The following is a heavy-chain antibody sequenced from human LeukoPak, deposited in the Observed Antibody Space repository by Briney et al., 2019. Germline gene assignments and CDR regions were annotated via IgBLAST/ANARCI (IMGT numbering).Heavy chain of an antibody. D-gene: IGHD2-2*01. V-gene: IGHV1-69*01. J-gene: IGHJ4*02. CDR3: ARGANQNIVVVPAAMDY. Sequence: SVKVSCKASGGTFSSYAISWVRQAPGQGLEWMGGIIPIFGTANYAQKFQGRVTITADESTSTAYMELSSLRSEDTAVYYCARGANQNIVVVPAAMDYWGQGTLDTVSS. CDR2: IIPIFGTA. CDR1: GGTFSSYA.